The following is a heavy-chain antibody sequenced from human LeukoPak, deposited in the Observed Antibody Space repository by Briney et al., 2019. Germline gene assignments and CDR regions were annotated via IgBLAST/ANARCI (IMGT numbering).Heavy chain of an antibody. CDR3: ARSAQPGFDP. Sequence: PGGSLRLSCGASGLTFSTYSMNWVRQAPGKGLEWVSYISSDRGTRYYADSVKGRFTISRDNAKNSLYLQMNSLRAEDTAVYYCARSAQPGFDPWGQGTLVTVSS. CDR1: GLTFSTYS. J-gene: IGHJ5*02. CDR2: ISSDRGTR. V-gene: IGHV3-48*01. D-gene: IGHD1-14*01.